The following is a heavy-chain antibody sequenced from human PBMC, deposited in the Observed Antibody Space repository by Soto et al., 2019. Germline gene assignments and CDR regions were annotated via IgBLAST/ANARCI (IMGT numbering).Heavy chain of an antibody. V-gene: IGHV4-59*11. CDR2: ISYSGST. D-gene: IGHD2-2*01. CDR3: ARADPAAAVGY. Sequence: SETLSLTCTVSGGSMISHYCTWLGQSPGKGREWIVYISYSGSTYYNPSLKSRVSISADTSKNQFSLRMNSMIAADTAVYYCARADPAAAVGYWGQGTLVTVSS. J-gene: IGHJ4*02. CDR1: GGSMISHY.